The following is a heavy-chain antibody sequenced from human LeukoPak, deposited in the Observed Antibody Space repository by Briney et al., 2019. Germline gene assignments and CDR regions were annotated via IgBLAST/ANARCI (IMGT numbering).Heavy chain of an antibody. D-gene: IGHD6-19*01. CDR2: ISKDGSNK. CDR1: GFTFSSYN. J-gene: IGHJ4*02. CDR3: ARRPPAVAGLDY. V-gene: IGHV3-30*03. Sequence: GGSLRLSCAASGFTFSSYNMHWVRQAPGKGLEWVAVISKDGSNKYYADSVKGRFTISRDNSKNTVYVEMNSLRGEDTAVYYCARRPPAVAGLDYWGQGTPVTVSS.